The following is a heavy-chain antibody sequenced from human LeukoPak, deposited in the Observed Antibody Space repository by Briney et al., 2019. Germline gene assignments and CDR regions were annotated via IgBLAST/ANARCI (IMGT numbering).Heavy chain of an antibody. V-gene: IGHV1-69*13. CDR1: GGTFNNYA. CDR3: ARGPPGYSSCYPFDY. Sequence: SVKVSCKASGGTFNNYAITWVRQAPGQGVEWMGGFVPISGTANYAQKFQSRVTIYADESTSTAYMELSSLRSEETAVYYCARGPPGYSSCYPFDYWGQGTLVTVAP. J-gene: IGHJ4*02. CDR2: FVPISGTA. D-gene: IGHD5-18*01.